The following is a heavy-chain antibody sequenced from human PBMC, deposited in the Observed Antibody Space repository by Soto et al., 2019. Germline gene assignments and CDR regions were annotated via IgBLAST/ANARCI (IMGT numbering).Heavy chain of an antibody. CDR3: AKGAGDVYYYYYYMDV. J-gene: IGHJ6*03. CDR1: GGSISSYY. Sequence: PSETLSLTCTVSGGSISSYYWSWIRQPPGKGLEWIGYIYYSGSTNYNPSLKSRVTISVDTSKNQFSLKLSSVTAADTAVYYCAKGAGDVYYYYYYMDVWGKGTTVTVSS. V-gene: IGHV4-59*01. CDR2: IYYSGST.